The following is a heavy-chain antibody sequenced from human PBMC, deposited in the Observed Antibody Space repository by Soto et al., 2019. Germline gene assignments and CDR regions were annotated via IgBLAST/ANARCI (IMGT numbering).Heavy chain of an antibody. J-gene: IGHJ3*02. CDR3: ARRPYYYDSSGLAFDI. CDR2: IYPGDSDT. D-gene: IGHD3-22*01. Sequence: GESLKNSCKGSGYSFTNYWIGWVRQMPGKSLEWMGIIYPGDSDTRYSPSFQGQVTISADKSISTAYLQWSSLKASDTAMYYCARRPYYYDSSGLAFDIWGQGTMVTVSS. V-gene: IGHV5-51*01. CDR1: GYSFTNYW.